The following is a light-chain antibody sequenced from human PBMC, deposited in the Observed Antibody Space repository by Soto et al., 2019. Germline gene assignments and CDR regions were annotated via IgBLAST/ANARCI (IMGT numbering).Light chain of an antibody. V-gene: IGLV2-14*03. Sequence: QSVLTQPASVSGSPGQSIAISCTGTSSDVGAYNYVSWYQQHPGKAPKLMIYDVNNRPSGVSNRFSASKSGNTASLTISGLPDEDEADYYCCSYTTSSTYVFGTGTKLTVL. CDR2: DVN. CDR3: CSYTTSSTYV. CDR1: SSDVGAYNY. J-gene: IGLJ1*01.